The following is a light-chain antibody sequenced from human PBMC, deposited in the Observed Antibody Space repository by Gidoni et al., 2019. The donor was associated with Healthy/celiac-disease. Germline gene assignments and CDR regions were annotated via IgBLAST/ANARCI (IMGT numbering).Light chain of an antibody. Sequence: DSVMTQSPLSLPVTPGEPASISCRSSQSLLHSNGYNYLGWYLQKPGQSPQLLIYLGSNRASGVPDRFSGSGSGTDFTLKISRVEAEDVGVYYCMQALQTPPAFXQXTKLEIK. V-gene: IGKV2-28*01. CDR1: QSLLHSNGYNY. CDR2: LGS. J-gene: IGKJ2*01. CDR3: MQALQTPPA.